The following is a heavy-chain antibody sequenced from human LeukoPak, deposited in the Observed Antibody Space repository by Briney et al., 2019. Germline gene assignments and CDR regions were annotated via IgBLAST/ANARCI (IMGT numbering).Heavy chain of an antibody. D-gene: IGHD3-10*01. CDR1: GYTFTNYD. CDR3: ARTIRGVIITGSYYYYYYYMDV. CDR2: MNPNSGNT. J-gene: IGHJ6*03. Sequence: ASVKVSCKASGYTFTNYDINWVRQATGQGLEWMGWMNPNSGNTGYAQKFQGRVTMTRNTSISTAYMELSSLRSEDTAVYYCARTIRGVIITGSYYYYYYYMDVWGKGTTVTVSS. V-gene: IGHV1-8*01.